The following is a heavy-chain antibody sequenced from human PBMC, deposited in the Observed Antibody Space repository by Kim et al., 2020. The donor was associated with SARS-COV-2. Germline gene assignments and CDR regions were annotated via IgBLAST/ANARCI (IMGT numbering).Heavy chain of an antibody. Sequence: GGSLRLSCAASGFTFDDYAMHWVRQAPGKGLEWVSGISWNSGSIGYADSVKGRFTISRDNAKNSLYLQMNSLRAEDTALYYCANGGGYGSGSDYGMDVWGQGTTVTVSS. J-gene: IGHJ6*02. CDR3: ANGGGYGSGSDYGMDV. CDR1: GFTFDDYA. V-gene: IGHV3-9*01. D-gene: IGHD3-10*01. CDR2: ISWNSGSI.